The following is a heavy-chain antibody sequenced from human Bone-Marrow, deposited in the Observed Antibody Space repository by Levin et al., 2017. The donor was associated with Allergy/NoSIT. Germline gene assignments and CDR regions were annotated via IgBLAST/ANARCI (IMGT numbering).Heavy chain of an antibody. CDR1: GGSISSYY. CDR2: IYYCGST. V-gene: IGHV4-59*01. CDR3: ARDPSVYCGGDCYAFDI. Sequence: LSQTLSLTCTVSGGSISSYYWSWIRQPPGKGLEWIGYIYYCGSTNYNPSLKSRVTISVDTSKNQFSLKLSSVTAADTAVYYCARDPSVYCGGDCYAFDIWGQGTMVTVSS. D-gene: IGHD2-21*02. J-gene: IGHJ3*02.